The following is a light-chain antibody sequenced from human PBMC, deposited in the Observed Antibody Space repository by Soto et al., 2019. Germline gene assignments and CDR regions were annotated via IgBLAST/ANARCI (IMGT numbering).Light chain of an antibody. V-gene: IGKV1-5*03. CDR3: QQYNSYRA. Sequence: DIQMTQSPSTLSASVGDIVTITCRASESIDSWLAWHQQKPGRAPKLLISKAASLESGVPSRFSGSGFGTEFTLTISSLQPDDFATYYCQQYNSYRAFGQGTKVDIK. J-gene: IGKJ1*01. CDR2: KAA. CDR1: ESIDSW.